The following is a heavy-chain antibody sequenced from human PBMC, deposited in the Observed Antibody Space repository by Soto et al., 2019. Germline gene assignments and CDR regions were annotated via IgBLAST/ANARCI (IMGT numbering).Heavy chain of an antibody. CDR3: ARPVAAAGPAGGSNWFDP. D-gene: IGHD6-13*01. J-gene: IGHJ5*02. Sequence: PSETLSLTCAVYGGSFRGYYWSWIRQPPGKGLEWIGEINHSGSTNYNPSLKSRVTISVDTSKNQFSLKLSSVTAADTAVYYCARPVAAAGPAGGSNWFDPWGQGTLVTVS. V-gene: IGHV4-34*01. CDR2: INHSGST. CDR1: GGSFRGYY.